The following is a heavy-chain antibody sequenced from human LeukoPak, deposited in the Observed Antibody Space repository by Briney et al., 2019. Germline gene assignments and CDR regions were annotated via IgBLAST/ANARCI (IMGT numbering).Heavy chain of an antibody. Sequence: ASVKVSCEASGYTFTGYYMHWVRQAPGQGLEWMGWINPNSGGTNYAQKFQGRVTMTRDTSISTAYMELSRLRSDDTAVYYCARAFVAAGPRGVDYWGQGTLVTVSS. D-gene: IGHD3-10*01. CDR2: INPNSGGT. CDR1: GYTFTGYY. J-gene: IGHJ4*02. V-gene: IGHV1-2*02. CDR3: ARAFVAAGPRGVDY.